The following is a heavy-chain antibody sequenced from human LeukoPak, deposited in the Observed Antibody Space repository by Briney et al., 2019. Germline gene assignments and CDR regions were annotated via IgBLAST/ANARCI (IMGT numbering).Heavy chain of an antibody. CDR3: ARQDYYDSSGHFDY. V-gene: IGHV4-34*01. D-gene: IGHD3-22*01. Sequence: PSETLSLTCAVYGGSFSGHYWTWIRQPPGKGLEWIGSIYYSGSTYYNPSLKSRVTISVDTSKNQFSLKLSSVTAADTAVYYCARQDYYDSSGHFDYWGQGTLVTVSS. J-gene: IGHJ4*02. CDR2: IYYSGST. CDR1: GGSFSGHY.